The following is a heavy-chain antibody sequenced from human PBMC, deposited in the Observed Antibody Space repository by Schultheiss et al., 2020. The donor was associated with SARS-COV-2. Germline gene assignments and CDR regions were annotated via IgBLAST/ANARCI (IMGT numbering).Heavy chain of an antibody. Sequence: ASVKVSCKASGYTFTGHYMHWVRQAPGQGLEWMGWISPYNANTNYAQKLQGRVTMTTDTSTSTAYMELRSLRSDDTAVYYCARVAFVVVPAAKGGFDPCGQGTLVTVPS. CDR2: ISPYNANT. J-gene: IGHJ5*02. D-gene: IGHD2-2*01. V-gene: IGHV1-18*04. CDR1: GYTFTGHY. CDR3: ARVAFVVVPAAKGGFDP.